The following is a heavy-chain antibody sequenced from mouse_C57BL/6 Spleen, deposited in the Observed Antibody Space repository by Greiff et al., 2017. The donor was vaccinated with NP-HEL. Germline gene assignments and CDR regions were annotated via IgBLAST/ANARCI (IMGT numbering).Heavy chain of an antibody. Sequence: VQLQQPGAELVRPGTSVKLSCKASGYTFTSYWMHWVKQRPGQGLEWIGVIDPSDSYTNYNQKFKGKATLTVDTSSSTAYMQLSSLTSEDSAVYYCATNYYGSSRPFDYWGQGTTLTVSS. CDR2: IDPSDSYT. CDR3: ATNYYGSSRPFDY. J-gene: IGHJ2*01. CDR1: GYTFTSYW. V-gene: IGHV1-59*01. D-gene: IGHD1-1*01.